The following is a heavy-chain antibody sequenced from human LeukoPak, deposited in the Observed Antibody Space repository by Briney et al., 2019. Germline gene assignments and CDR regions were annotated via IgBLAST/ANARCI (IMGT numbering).Heavy chain of an antibody. D-gene: IGHD1-20*01. CDR1: EFTFSDYY. V-gene: IGHV3-11*04. Sequence: GGSLRLSCAASEFTFSDYYMTWIRQAPGKGLEWISYIGSSGSRIAYADSVKGRFTISRDNAKNSLYLQMNSLRAEDTAVYYCARVTATYNLFDLWGQGTLVTVSS. CDR2: IGSSGSRI. CDR3: ARVTATYNLFDL. J-gene: IGHJ5*02.